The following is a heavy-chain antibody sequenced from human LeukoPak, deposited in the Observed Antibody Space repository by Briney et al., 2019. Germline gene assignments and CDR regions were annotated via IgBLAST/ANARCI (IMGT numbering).Heavy chain of an antibody. CDR1: GFTFSDYY. D-gene: IGHD1-26*01. CDR3: ARGSGSFPLDY. J-gene: IGHJ4*02. V-gene: IGHV3-11*04. CDR2: ISSSGSTI. Sequence: PGGPLRLSCAASGFTFSDYYMSWIRQAPRKGLEGVSYISSSGSTIYYADSVKGRFTISRDNAKNSLYLQTNSLRAEDTAVYYCARGSGSFPLDYWGQGTLVTVSS.